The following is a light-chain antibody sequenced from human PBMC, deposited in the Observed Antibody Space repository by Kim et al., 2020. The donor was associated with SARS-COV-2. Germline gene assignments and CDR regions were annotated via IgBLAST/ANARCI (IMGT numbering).Light chain of an antibody. V-gene: IGLV2-8*01. CDR1: SSDVGGYSY. J-gene: IGLJ1*01. CDR2: EVS. CDR3: SSYAGSNNV. Sequence: PVHSVTSSCTGTSSDVGGYSYVSGYQQHPGKAPKLIIYEVSNRPSGVPDRFSGSKSGNTASLTVSGLQAGDEADYYCSSYAGSNNVFGTGTKVTVL.